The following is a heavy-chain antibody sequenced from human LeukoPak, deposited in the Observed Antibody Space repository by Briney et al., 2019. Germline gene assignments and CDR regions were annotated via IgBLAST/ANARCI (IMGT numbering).Heavy chain of an antibody. J-gene: IGHJ4*02. V-gene: IGHV3-23*01. D-gene: IGHD2-2*01. CDR1: GFTFSSYG. CDR3: AKAGRSTSCYFSY. Sequence: GGSLRLSCAASGFTFSSYGMSWVRQAPGKGLEWVSAIGGRDGSTYYADSVKGRFTISRDNSKNTLYVQMNSLRAEDTAVYYCAKAGRSTSCYFSYWGQGTLVTVSS. CDR2: IGGRDGST.